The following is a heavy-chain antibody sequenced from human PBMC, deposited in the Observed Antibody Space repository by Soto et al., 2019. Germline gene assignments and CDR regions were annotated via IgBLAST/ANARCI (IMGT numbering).Heavy chain of an antibody. CDR1: GFTFSSYA. CDR2: ISGSGDNT. V-gene: IGHV3-23*01. D-gene: IGHD3-3*01. Sequence: EVQLLESGGGLVQPGGSLRLYCAASGFTFSSYALNWVRQAPGKGLEWVSVISGSGDNTYYADSVKGRFTTSRDNSKNTLYLQMNSLRAEDTAVYYCAKDLGTDDFWSAFYTYYYMDVWVKGTTVTVSS. CDR3: AKDLGTDDFWSAFYTYYYMDV. J-gene: IGHJ6*03.